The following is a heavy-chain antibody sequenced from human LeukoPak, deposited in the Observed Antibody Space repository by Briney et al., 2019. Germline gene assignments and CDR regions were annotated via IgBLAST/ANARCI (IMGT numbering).Heavy chain of an antibody. CDR3: ASTQDGYGYKFGY. V-gene: IGHV4-59*01. Sequence: SETLSLTCTVSGGSISSYYWSWIRQSPGKGLEWIAYIYHNGRTNYNPSLKSRVTISIDTSKNQFSLKLSSVTAADTAVYYCASTQDGYGYKFGYWGQGTLVTVSS. CDR2: IYHNGRT. CDR1: GGSISSYY. D-gene: IGHD5-24*01. J-gene: IGHJ4*02.